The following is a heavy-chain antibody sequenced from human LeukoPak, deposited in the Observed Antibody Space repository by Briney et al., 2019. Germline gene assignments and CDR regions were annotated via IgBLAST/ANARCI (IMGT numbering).Heavy chain of an antibody. CDR1: GGSISSYY. V-gene: IGHV4-4*07. Sequence: SETLSLTCTVSGGSISSYYWSWIRQPAGKGLEWIGRIYTSGSTNYNPSLKSRVTMSVDTSKNQFSLKLTSVTAADTAVYYCARHSIASDGARLFDYWGRGTLVTVSS. D-gene: IGHD2-21*01. CDR3: ARHSIASDGARLFDY. CDR2: IYTSGST. J-gene: IGHJ4*02.